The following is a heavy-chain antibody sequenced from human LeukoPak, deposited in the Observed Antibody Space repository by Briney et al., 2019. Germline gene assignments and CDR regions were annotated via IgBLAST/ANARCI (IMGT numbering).Heavy chain of an antibody. CDR2: ISAYNGNT. Sequence: GASVKVSCKASGYTFTIYGISWVRQAPGQGLEWMGWISAYNGNTNYAQKLQGRVTMTTDTSTSTAYMELRSLRSDDTAVYYCARDTYYYGSSGYSGWFDPWGQGTLVTVSS. V-gene: IGHV1-18*01. J-gene: IGHJ5*02. CDR1: GYTFTIYG. CDR3: ARDTYYYGSSGYSGWFDP. D-gene: IGHD3-22*01.